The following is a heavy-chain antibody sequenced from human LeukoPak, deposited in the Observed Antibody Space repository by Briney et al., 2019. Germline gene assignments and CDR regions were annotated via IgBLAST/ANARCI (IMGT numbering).Heavy chain of an antibody. Sequence: PSETLSLTCTGSRGSISSYYWSWIRQPAGKGLEWIGRIYTSGSTNYNPSLKSRVTMSVDTSKNQFSLKLSSVTAADTAVYYCAREPPDDYGDYSWFDPWGQGTLVTVSS. CDR3: AREPPDDYGDYSWFDP. CDR1: RGSISSYY. CDR2: IYTSGST. V-gene: IGHV4-4*07. D-gene: IGHD4-17*01. J-gene: IGHJ5*02.